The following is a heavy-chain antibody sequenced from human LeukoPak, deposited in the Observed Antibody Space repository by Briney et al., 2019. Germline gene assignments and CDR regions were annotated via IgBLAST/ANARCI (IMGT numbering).Heavy chain of an antibody. CDR2: VSNTGGST. Sequence: PGGSLRLSCAASGFTFSSYAMSWVRQAPGKGLEWISAVSNTGGSTYYADSVKGRFTISRDNSKNTLYLQVSSLRADDTAVYYCAKPMTTMTYGGGRGAPFDYWGQGTLVTVSS. CDR1: GFTFSSYA. CDR3: AKPMTTMTYGGGRGAPFDY. V-gene: IGHV3-23*01. J-gene: IGHJ4*02. D-gene: IGHD4-17*01.